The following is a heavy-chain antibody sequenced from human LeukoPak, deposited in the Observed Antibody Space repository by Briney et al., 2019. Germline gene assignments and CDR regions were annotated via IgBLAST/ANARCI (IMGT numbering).Heavy chain of an antibody. CDR2: IYHSGST. V-gene: IGHV4-38-2*01. Sequence: SETLSLTCAVSGYSISSDCYWGWIRQPPGKGLEWIWSIYHSGSTYYNPSLQSRVTISVDTSNNQFSLKLNSVTAADTAVYYCARNCTAMAGICNWFDPWGQGTLVTVSS. D-gene: IGHD6-19*01. CDR1: GYSISSDCY. CDR3: ARNCTAMAGICNWFDP. J-gene: IGHJ5*02.